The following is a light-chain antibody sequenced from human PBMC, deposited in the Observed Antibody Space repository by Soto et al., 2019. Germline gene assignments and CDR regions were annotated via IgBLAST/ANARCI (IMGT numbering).Light chain of an antibody. Sequence: EIVLTQSPGTLSLSPGERATLSCRASQSISSRYLAWFQQKPGQAPRLLISAASSRATGIPDRFGGSGSGTDFTLTISRLEAEDFAVYYCQQYGNLYTFGQGTKLEIK. CDR1: QSISSRY. CDR2: AAS. V-gene: IGKV3-20*01. J-gene: IGKJ2*01. CDR3: QQYGNLYT.